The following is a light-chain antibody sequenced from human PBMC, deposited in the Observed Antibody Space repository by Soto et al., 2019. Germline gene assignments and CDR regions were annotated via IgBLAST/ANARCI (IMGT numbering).Light chain of an antibody. Sequence: DIVMTQTLLPLSVTPGQPASISCKSSQSLLHSDEKTYLYWYVQKPGQPPQLLIHEVPNRFSGVPDRFSGSGAGSDFTLKISRVEAEDVGVYFCMQSLQLPHSFGQGTKVEIK. V-gene: IGKV2D-29*01. CDR3: MQSLQLPHS. J-gene: IGKJ2*01. CDR1: QSLLHSDEKTY. CDR2: EVP.